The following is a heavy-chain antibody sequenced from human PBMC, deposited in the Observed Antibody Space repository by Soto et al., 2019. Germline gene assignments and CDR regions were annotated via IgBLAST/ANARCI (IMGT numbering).Heavy chain of an antibody. CDR2: ISGSGGDT. D-gene: IGHD2-2*01. V-gene: IGHV3-23*01. CDR3: AIDAGGGGGSAFEC. CDR1: GFIFSNYA. Sequence: EVQLLDSGGGLVQPGGSLRLSCAASGFIFSNYAMSWVRQAPGKGLEWVSAISGSGGDTFYVGSVKGRFTISRDNSKNTLSLQRNSLRAEDTETYYWAIDAGGGGGSAFECWGQGTLVTVSS. J-gene: IGHJ4*02.